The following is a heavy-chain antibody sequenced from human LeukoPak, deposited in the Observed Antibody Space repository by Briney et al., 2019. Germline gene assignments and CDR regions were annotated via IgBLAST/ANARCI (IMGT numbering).Heavy chain of an antibody. CDR3: ARHDCDSSRCSVNWFDP. CDR1: GVSMSSSPYY. J-gene: IGHJ5*02. D-gene: IGHD2/OR15-2a*01. V-gene: IGHV4-39*01. Sequence: PSETLSITCTVSGVSMSSSPYYWGWIRQPPGKGLEWIGTIYDSGNTNYNPSLRSRLTISVDTSRNQFSLKLSSVTAADTAVYYCARHDCDSSRCSVNWFDPWGQGTLVTVSS. CDR2: IYDSGNT.